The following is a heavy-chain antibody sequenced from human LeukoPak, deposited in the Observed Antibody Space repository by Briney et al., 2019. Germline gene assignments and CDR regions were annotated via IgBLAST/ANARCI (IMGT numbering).Heavy chain of an antibody. J-gene: IGHJ4*02. Sequence: ASVKVSCKASGYTFTGYYMHWVRQAPGQGLEWMGWINPNSGGTNYAQKFQGRATMTRDTSISTAYMELSRLRSDDTAVYYCARAFWDSSGYYSYSFDYWGQGTLVTVSS. CDR2: INPNSGGT. CDR1: GYTFTGYY. D-gene: IGHD3-22*01. CDR3: ARAFWDSSGYYSYSFDY. V-gene: IGHV1-2*02.